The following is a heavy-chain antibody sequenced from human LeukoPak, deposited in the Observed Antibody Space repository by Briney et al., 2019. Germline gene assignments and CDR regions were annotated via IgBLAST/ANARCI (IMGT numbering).Heavy chain of an antibody. CDR3: ARDRGHVGGYSGYDGLDY. CDR1: GYTFTGYY. CDR2: INPNSGGT. V-gene: IGHV1-2*02. Sequence: ASVKVSCKASGYTFTGYYMHWVRQAPGQGLEWMGWINPNSGGTNYAQKFQGRVTMTRDTSISTAYMELSRLRSDDTAVYYCARDRGHVGGYSGYDGLDYWGQGTLVTVSS. D-gene: IGHD5-12*01. J-gene: IGHJ4*02.